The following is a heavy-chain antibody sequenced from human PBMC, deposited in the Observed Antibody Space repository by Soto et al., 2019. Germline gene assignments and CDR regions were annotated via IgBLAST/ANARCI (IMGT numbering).Heavy chain of an antibody. Sequence: QVQLVQSGAEVKKPGASVKISCQASGFTFSDTLINWVRQGPGQRLEWMGWINPANGNTRYSESFQGRVSISSHSSASTVYVALSDLTSEDTAVYYCARDILTVGPRAKDAFEVWGQGTLITVSS. CDR1: GFTFSDTL. J-gene: IGHJ3*01. V-gene: IGHV1-3*01. CDR2: INPANGNT. D-gene: IGHD2-8*02. CDR3: ARDILTVGPRAKDAFEV.